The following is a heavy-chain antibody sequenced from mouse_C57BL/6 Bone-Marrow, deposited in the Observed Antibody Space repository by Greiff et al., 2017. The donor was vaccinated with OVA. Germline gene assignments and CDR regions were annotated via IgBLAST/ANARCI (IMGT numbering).Heavy chain of an antibody. CDR1: GFSFNTYA. D-gene: IGHD1-1*01. CDR2: IRSKSNNYAT. V-gene: IGHV10-1*01. J-gene: IGHJ1*03. Sequence: GGGLVQPTGSLKLSCAASGFSFNTYAMNWVRQAPGKGLEWVARIRSKSNNYATYYADSVKDRFTISRDDSESMLYLQMNNLKTEDTAMYYCVRRRAYYYGSSLWYFDVWGTGTTVTVSS. CDR3: VRRRAYYYGSSLWYFDV.